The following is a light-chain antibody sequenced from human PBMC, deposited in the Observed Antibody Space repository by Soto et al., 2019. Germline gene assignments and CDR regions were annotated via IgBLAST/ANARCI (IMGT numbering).Light chain of an antibody. J-gene: IGKJ1*01. CDR3: QHYGGSPRT. V-gene: IGKV3-20*01. CDR2: EIS. CDR1: QGLGTN. Sequence: EVVTTQSPATLSVSPGERATLSCRASQGLGTNLAWYQQKPGQAPRLLLYEISARATGIPDRFSGSGSGTDFTLTISRLEPEDFAVYYCQHYGGSPRTFGQGTKVDIK.